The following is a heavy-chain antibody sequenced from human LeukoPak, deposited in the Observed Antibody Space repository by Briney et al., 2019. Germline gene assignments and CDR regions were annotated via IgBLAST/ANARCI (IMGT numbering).Heavy chain of an antibody. V-gene: IGHV4-4*07. Sequence: SETLSLTCTVSGGSIISYYWSWVRQPAGKGLEWIGRIYTSGSTNYNPSLKSRVTMSVDTSKNQFSLKLSSVTAADTAVYYCARGVYYGSGSYYAGSAFDIWGQGTMVTVSS. J-gene: IGHJ3*02. CDR3: ARGVYYGSGSYYAGSAFDI. CDR2: IYTSGST. CDR1: GGSIISYY. D-gene: IGHD3-10*01.